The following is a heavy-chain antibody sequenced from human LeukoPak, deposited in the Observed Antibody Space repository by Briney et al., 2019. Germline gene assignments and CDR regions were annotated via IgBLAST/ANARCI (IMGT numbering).Heavy chain of an antibody. CDR3: ARGSDGGWYGMFDY. V-gene: IGHV3-7*04. CDR1: SGYW. D-gene: IGHD6-19*01. CDR2: IKQDGSEK. Sequence: GGSLRLSCAAFSGYWMTWVRQAPGKGLEWVANIKQDGSEKYYVDSVKGRFTISRDNAKNSLFLQMNSLRAEDTAVYYCARGSDGGWYGMFDYWGQGTLVTVSS. J-gene: IGHJ4*02.